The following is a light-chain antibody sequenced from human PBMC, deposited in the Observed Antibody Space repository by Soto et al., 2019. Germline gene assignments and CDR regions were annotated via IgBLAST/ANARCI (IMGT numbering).Light chain of an antibody. CDR3: SSYAGRNTWV. CDR1: SSDVGGYKY. CDR2: EVS. Sequence: QAVVTQPPSASGSPGQSVTISCTGTSSDVGGYKYVSWYQQHPGKAPKLMIFEVSRRPSGVPDRFSGSKSGNTASLTVSGLQAEDEADYYCSSYAGRNTWVFGGGTKRTVL. V-gene: IGLV2-8*01. J-gene: IGLJ3*02.